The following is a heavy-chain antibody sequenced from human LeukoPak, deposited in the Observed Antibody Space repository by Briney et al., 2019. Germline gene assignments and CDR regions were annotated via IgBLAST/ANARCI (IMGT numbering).Heavy chain of an antibody. V-gene: IGHV3-30*18. CDR2: ISYDGSNK. Sequence: GGSLRLSCAASGFTFSSYGMHWVRQAPGKGLEWVAAISYDGSNKYYADSVKGRFTISRDNSKNTLYLQMNSLRAEDTAVYYCAKAGAAAGGGYYYYGMDVWGQGTTVTVSS. D-gene: IGHD6-13*01. CDR1: GFTFSSYG. J-gene: IGHJ6*02. CDR3: AKAGAAAGGGYYYYGMDV.